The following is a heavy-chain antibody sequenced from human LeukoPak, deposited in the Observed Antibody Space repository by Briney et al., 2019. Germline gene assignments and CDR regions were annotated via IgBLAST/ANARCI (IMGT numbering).Heavy chain of an antibody. J-gene: IGHJ3*02. CDR2: ISAYNGNT. D-gene: IGHD5-12*01. V-gene: IGHV1-18*01. Sequence: ASVKVSCKASGYTFTSYSINWVRQAPGQGLEWMAWISAYNGNTNYAQKFQGRLTLTRDTSTSTAYMELRSLRSDDTAIYFCATGMSGYTEDPFDIWGQGTVVTVSS. CDR3: ATGMSGYTEDPFDI. CDR1: GYTFTSYS.